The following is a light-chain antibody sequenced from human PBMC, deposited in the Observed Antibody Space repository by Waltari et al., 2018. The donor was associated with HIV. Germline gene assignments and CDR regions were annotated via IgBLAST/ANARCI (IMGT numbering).Light chain of an antibody. V-gene: IGKV1-39*01. CDR2: SAY. CDR3: QQSYGSPFN. CDR1: QAINTY. Sequence: DIQMTQSPSSLSASLGDSVLLTCLASQAINTYLNWYQQKPGKAPVLLVYSAYTLQPGAPSRFRGAGSGRDFSLSISGLQTEDFATYFCQQSYGSPFNFGPGT. J-gene: IGKJ3*01.